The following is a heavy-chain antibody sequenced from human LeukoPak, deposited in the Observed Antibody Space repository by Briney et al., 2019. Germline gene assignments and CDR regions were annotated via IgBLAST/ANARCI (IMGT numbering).Heavy chain of an antibody. J-gene: IGHJ4*02. CDR3: ASTILFGEFPRE. Sequence: PSETLSLTCTVSGYSISSGYYRGWIRQPPGKGLEWIGSIYHSGSTYYNPPLKSRATLTVDTSKNQFSMMLRSTTTASTVLYSCASTILFGEFPREWGQGTLVTVS. V-gene: IGHV4-38-2*02. CDR1: GYSISSGYY. D-gene: IGHD3-10*01. CDR2: IYHSGST.